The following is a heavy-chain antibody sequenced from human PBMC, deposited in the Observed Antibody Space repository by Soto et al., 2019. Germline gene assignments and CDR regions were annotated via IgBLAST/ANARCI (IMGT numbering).Heavy chain of an antibody. Sequence: GESLKISCKGSGYSFTSYWIGWVRQMPGKGLEWMGIIYPGDSDTRYSPSFQGQVTISADKSISTAYLQWSSLKASDTAMYYCARIIYYYDSSGYGYYYGMDVWGQGITVTVSS. J-gene: IGHJ6*02. D-gene: IGHD3-22*01. CDR3: ARIIYYYDSSGYGYYYGMDV. V-gene: IGHV5-51*01. CDR1: GYSFTSYW. CDR2: IYPGDSDT.